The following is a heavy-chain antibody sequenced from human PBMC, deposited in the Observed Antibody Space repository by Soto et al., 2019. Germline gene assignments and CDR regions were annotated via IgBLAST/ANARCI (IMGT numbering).Heavy chain of an antibody. Sequence: GESLKISCKGSGYSFTSYWISWVRQMPGKGLEWMGRIDPSDSYTNYSPSFQGHVTISADKSISTAYLQWSSLKASDTAMYYCARYPAYYYDSSGYYTLYYYGMDVWGQGTTATVYS. CDR2: IDPSDSYT. CDR3: ARYPAYYYDSSGYYTLYYYGMDV. J-gene: IGHJ6*02. V-gene: IGHV5-10-1*01. CDR1: GYSFTSYW. D-gene: IGHD3-22*01.